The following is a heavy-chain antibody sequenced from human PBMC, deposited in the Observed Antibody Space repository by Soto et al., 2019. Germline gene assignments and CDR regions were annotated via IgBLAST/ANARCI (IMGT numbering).Heavy chain of an antibody. CDR2: INAGYGNT. CDR3: ARDTGDGTFDF. D-gene: IGHD7-27*01. Sequence: VKVSCKASGYTFSSYAMHLVLHAPGQRLEWMGWINAGYGNTKSSQKFQDRVTISRDTSASTAYMELTSLRSEDTAVYYCARDTGDGTFDFWGQGTLVTVSS. V-gene: IGHV1-3*01. CDR1: GYTFSSYA. J-gene: IGHJ4*02.